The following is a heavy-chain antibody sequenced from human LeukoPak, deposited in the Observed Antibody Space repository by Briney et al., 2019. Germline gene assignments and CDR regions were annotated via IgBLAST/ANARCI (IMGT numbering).Heavy chain of an antibody. D-gene: IGHD3-10*01. CDR1: GFTFSSYV. V-gene: IGHV3-21*01. CDR2: ISGSGGTT. Sequence: GGSLRLSCAASGFTFSSYVMSWVRQAPGKGLDWVSVISGSGGTTYYADSVKGRFTISRDNAKNSLYLQMNSLRAEDTAVYYCARVLPPLWLGDHNSLDWFDPWGQGTLVTVSS. CDR3: ARVLPPLWLGDHNSLDWFDP. J-gene: IGHJ5*02.